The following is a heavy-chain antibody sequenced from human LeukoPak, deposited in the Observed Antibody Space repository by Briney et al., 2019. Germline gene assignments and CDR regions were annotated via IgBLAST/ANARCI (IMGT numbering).Heavy chain of an antibody. V-gene: IGHV3-7*01. J-gene: IGHJ4*02. D-gene: IGHD1-1*01. CDR3: ARHIDWSFDY. Sequence: GGSLRLSCAASGFTFSSYWMTWVRQAPGKGLEWVANINPDGSAKHCVDSVKGRFTISRDNAKNSLYLEMNSLRPEDTAVYYRARHIDWSFDYWGQGTLVTVSS. CDR2: INPDGSAK. CDR1: GFTFSSYW.